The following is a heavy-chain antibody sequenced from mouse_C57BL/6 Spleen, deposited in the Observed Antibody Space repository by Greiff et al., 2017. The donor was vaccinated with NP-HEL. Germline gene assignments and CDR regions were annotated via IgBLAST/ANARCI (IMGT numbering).Heavy chain of an antibody. V-gene: IGHV1-72*01. CDR1: GYTFTSYW. CDR2: IDPNSGGT. Sequence: VQLQQPGAELVKPGASVKLSCKASGYTFTSYWMHWVKQRPGRGLEWIGRIDPNSGGTKYNEKFKSKATLTVDKPSSTAYMQLSSLTSEDAAVYYWAREVMVTRDYFDYWGQGTTLTVSS. D-gene: IGHD2-2*01. J-gene: IGHJ2*01. CDR3: AREVMVTRDYFDY.